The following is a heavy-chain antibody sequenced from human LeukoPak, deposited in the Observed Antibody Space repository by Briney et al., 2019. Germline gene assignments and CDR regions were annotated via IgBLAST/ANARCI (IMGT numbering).Heavy chain of an antibody. CDR3: ARDSLGFGAFDI. V-gene: IGHV4-4*07. CDR1: GGSISSYY. Sequence: RASETLSLTCSVSGGSISSYYWSWIRQPAGKGLEWIGRIYTSGSTNYNPSLKSRVTMSVDTSKDQISLNLSSVTAADTAVYYCARDSLGFGAFDIWGQGTMITVSS. D-gene: IGHD3-16*01. CDR2: IYTSGST. J-gene: IGHJ3*02.